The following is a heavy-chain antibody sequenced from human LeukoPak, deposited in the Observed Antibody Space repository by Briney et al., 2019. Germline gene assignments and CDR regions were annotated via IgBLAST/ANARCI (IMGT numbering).Heavy chain of an antibody. CDR3: ASSGSRVRYYYYGMDV. D-gene: IGHD5-12*01. V-gene: IGHV5-51*01. J-gene: IGHJ6*02. CDR1: GYSFTSYW. CDR2: IYPGDSDT. Sequence: GESLKISCKGSGYSFTSYWIGWVRQMPGKGLEWMGIIYPGDSDTRYSPSFQGQVTISADKSISTAYLQWSSLKAPDTAMYYCASSGSRVRYYYYGMDVWGQGTTVTVSS.